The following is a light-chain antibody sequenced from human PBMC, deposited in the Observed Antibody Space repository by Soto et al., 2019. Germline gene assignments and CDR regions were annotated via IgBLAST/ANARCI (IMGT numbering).Light chain of an antibody. CDR2: GAS. CDR1: QSVTSNS. V-gene: IGKV3-20*01. Sequence: EIVLTQSPGTLSLSPGERATLSCRAGQSVTSNSLAWFQQKPGQAPRLLIYGASSRATGIPDRVSGRGSGTDFSLTIRSLATGDFAVYYWQQYGSSPWEFGQETKVEIK. J-gene: IGKJ1*01. CDR3: QQYGSSPWE.